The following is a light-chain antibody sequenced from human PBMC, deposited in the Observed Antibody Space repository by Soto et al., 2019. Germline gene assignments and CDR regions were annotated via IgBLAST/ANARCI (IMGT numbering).Light chain of an antibody. CDR3: QQYKAWPQT. J-gene: IGKJ1*01. V-gene: IGKV3-15*01. CDR2: EAS. CDR1: QTPINM. Sequence: ELVMSQPXATLAVSQWEXXXXXXXDSQTPINMSSWYQQKXGQAPRFFTSEASXRANAIPARLTRTVSGAEFTLSISSLQSDDFAVYYCQQYKAWPQTFGPGTKVDIK.